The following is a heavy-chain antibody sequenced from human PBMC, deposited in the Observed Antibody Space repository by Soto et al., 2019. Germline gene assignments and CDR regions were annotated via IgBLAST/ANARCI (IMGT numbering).Heavy chain of an antibody. D-gene: IGHD3-22*01. Sequence: GESLKISCKGSGYSFTSYWIGWVRQMPGKGLEWMGIIYPGDSDTRYSPSFQGQVTISADKSISTAYLQWSSLKASDTAMYYCARHHYYDSSGYANPLFDYWGQGTLVTVSS. CDR2: IYPGDSDT. V-gene: IGHV5-51*01. CDR3: ARHHYYDSSGYANPLFDY. CDR1: GYSFTSYW. J-gene: IGHJ4*02.